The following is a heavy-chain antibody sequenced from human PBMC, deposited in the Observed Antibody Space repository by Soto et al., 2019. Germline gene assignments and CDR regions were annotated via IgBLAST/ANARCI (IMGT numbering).Heavy chain of an antibody. CDR2: ISPYSGNT. CDR3: GMVDNYVTPTPQDV. Sequence: QVQLVQSGDEVRKPGSSVKVSCKASGYIFVNYGIAWVRQAPGQGLEWMGWISPYSGNTYYASKVQGRRTMTTDTSTSTAYMGLGSLPSDDTAVYYCGMVDNYVTPTPQDVWGQGTTVTVSS. CDR1: GYIFVNYG. V-gene: IGHV1-18*01. J-gene: IGHJ6*02. D-gene: IGHD3-16*01.